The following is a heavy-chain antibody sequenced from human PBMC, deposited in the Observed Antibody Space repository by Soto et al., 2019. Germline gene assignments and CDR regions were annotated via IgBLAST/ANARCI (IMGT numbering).Heavy chain of an antibody. CDR2: ISHTGDT. CDR3: ARIVVGVTVDL. D-gene: IGHD1-26*01. Sequence: QVQLRESGPGLLKPSETLSLTCTVSDASVWSDSYFWTWIRQPPGKGLEWIAYISHTGDTNYNPSLKSRVTISIDTSRNQFSLTVTSVTAADTAVYFCARIVVGVTVDLWGQGSLVTASS. J-gene: IGHJ4*02. CDR1: DASVWSDSYF. V-gene: IGHV4-61*01.